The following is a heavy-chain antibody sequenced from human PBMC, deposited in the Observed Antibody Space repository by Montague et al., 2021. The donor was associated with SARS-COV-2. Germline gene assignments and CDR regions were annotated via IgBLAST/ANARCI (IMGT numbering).Heavy chain of an antibody. J-gene: IGHJ4*02. V-gene: IGHV4-30-2*01. CDR1: GYPLSSGGSRYA. D-gene: IGHD5-12*01. CDR3: ARAERGTVFDH. Sequence: TLSLTCAVSGYPLSSGGSRYACSWLRQPPEKVLEWIGNIYHTLSTFHNPSLRSRLTLSVDQSRNAFSLTLSSVTAADTAVYFRARAERGTVFDHWGKGTLVTVSS. CDR2: IYHTLST.